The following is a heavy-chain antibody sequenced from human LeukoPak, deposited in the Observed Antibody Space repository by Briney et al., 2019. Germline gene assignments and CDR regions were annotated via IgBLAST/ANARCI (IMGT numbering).Heavy chain of an antibody. CDR2: LSYSGST. Sequence: SETLSLTCTVSGGSLSTGSFYWGWIRQPPGKGLEWIASLSYSGSTFHNPSLKGRVTISLDSSKNQFSLKLSSVTAADTAVYYCARHVDYWGQGTLVTVFS. CDR1: GGSLSTGSFY. CDR3: ARHVDY. J-gene: IGHJ4*02. V-gene: IGHV4-39*01.